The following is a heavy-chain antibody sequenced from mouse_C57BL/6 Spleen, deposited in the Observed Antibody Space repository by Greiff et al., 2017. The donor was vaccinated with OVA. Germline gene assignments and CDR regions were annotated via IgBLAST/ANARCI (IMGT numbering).Heavy chain of an antibody. CDR3: VRHEKGYDYDVAMDY. J-gene: IGHJ4*01. CDR2: IRSKSNNYAT. D-gene: IGHD2-4*01. CDR1: GFSFNTYA. Sequence: EVQVVESGGGLVQPKGSLKLSCAASGFSFNTYAMNWVRQAPGKGLEWVARIRSKSNNYATYYADSVKDRFTISRNDSESMLYLQMNNLKTEDTAMYYCVRHEKGYDYDVAMDYWGQGTSVTVSS. V-gene: IGHV10-1*01.